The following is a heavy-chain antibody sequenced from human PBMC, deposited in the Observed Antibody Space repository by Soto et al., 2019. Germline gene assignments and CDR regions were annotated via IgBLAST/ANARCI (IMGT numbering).Heavy chain of an antibody. J-gene: IGHJ4*02. CDR2: IWYDGSTK. D-gene: IGHD6-19*01. Sequence: GGSLRRSCAASGFTFSSYGMHWVRQAPGKGLTWVAVIWYDGSTKYYADSVKGRFTISRDNSKNTLYLQMNSLRAQDPAVYFCSLAVAGTGFDYWGQGTLVTVSS. V-gene: IGHV3-33*08. CDR3: SLAVAGTGFDY. CDR1: GFTFSSYG.